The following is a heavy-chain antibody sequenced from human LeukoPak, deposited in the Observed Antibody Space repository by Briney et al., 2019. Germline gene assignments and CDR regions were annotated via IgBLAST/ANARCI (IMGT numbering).Heavy chain of an antibody. CDR2: VSTTGRT. V-gene: IGHV4-4*07. CDR1: GGSINSFY. Sequence: SETLSLTCTVSGGSINSFYWSWIRQPAGKGLEWIGRVSTTGRTFSKPSLSSRVTMSVDTSKNQFSLRLASVTAADTAVYYCARQRASGTWAFDIWGQGTMVTVSS. J-gene: IGHJ3*02. CDR3: ARQRASGTWAFDI. D-gene: IGHD3-10*01.